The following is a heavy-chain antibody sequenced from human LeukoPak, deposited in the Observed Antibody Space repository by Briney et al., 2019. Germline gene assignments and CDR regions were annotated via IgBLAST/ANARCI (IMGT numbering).Heavy chain of an antibody. J-gene: IGHJ4*02. CDR2: IYYSGST. CDR1: GGSISSYY. D-gene: IGHD6-13*01. V-gene: IGHV4-59*01. Sequence: SETLSLTCTVSGGSISSYYWSWIRQPPGKGLEWIGYIYYSGSTNYNPSPKSRVTISVDTSKNQFSLKLSSVTAADTAVYYCASSSAAGLITSDYWGQGTLVTVSS. CDR3: ASSSAAGLITSDY.